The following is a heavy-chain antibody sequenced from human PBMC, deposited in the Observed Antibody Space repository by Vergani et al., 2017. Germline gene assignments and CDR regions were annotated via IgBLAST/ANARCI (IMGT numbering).Heavy chain of an antibody. V-gene: IGHV1-69*08. J-gene: IGHJ6*02. CDR3: ARDGVRAVAGNYYYYGMDV. Sequence: QVQLVQSGAEVKKPGSSVKVSCKASGGTFSSYTISWVRQAPGQGLEWMGRIIPLLGIANYAQKFQGRVPITADKSTSTAYMELSSLRSDDTAVYYCARDGVRAVAGNYYYYGMDVWGQGTTVTVSS. CDR1: GGTFSSYT. D-gene: IGHD6-19*01. CDR2: IIPLLGIA.